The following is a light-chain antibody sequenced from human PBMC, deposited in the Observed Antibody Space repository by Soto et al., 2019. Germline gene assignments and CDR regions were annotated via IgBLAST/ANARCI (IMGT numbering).Light chain of an antibody. J-gene: IGKJ4*01. CDR3: QQYGSSPLALT. Sequence: IGLTQSPGTLSLSPGERATLSCRTSQSVSSNYLAWYQQRPGQAPRLLIYGASSRATGIPDRFSGSGSGTDFTLAISRLEPEDFAVYYCQQYGSSPLALTFGGGTKVDIK. CDR1: QSVSSNY. CDR2: GAS. V-gene: IGKV3-20*01.